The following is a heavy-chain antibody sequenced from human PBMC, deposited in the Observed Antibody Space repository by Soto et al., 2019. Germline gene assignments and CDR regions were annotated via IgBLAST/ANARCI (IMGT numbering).Heavy chain of an antibody. Sequence: SGPTLVNPTETLTLTCTVSGFSLSNARMGVSWIRQPPGNALEWLAHIFSNDEKSYSTSLKSRLTISKDTSKSQVVLTMTNMDPVDTATYYCARMTIPYYYYSGMDVWGQGTTVTVSS. CDR2: IFSNDEK. J-gene: IGHJ6*02. V-gene: IGHV2-26*01. D-gene: IGHD3-10*01. CDR1: GFSLSNARMG. CDR3: ARMTIPYYYYSGMDV.